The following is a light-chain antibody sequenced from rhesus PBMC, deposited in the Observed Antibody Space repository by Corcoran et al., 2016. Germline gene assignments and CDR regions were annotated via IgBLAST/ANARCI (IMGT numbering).Light chain of an antibody. Sequence: DIQMTQSPSSLSASVGDKVTITCHASQDISSWLAWYQPNPGKAPKPLIYFAASLQSGAPSRFSGSGSGTDYTLTINSLQSEDFATYYCQQYDDLPLTFGGGTKVELK. J-gene: IGKJ4*01. CDR3: QQYDDLPLT. V-gene: IGKV1-19*01. CDR1: QDISSW. CDR2: FAA.